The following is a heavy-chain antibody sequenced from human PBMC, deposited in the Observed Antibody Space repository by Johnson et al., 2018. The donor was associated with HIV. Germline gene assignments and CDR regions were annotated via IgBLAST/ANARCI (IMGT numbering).Heavy chain of an antibody. CDR1: GFTFSSYA. CDR2: ISYDRSNK. CDR3: ARGDYDILTGYAFDI. V-gene: IGHV3-30-3*01. Sequence: QVQLVEYGGGLVQPGGSLRLSCAASGFTFSSYAMSWVRQAPGKGLEWVAVISYDRSNKYYADSVKGRFTISRDNSKNTLYLQMNSLRAEDTAVYYCARGDYDILTGYAFDIWGQGTMVTVSS. J-gene: IGHJ3*02. D-gene: IGHD3-9*01.